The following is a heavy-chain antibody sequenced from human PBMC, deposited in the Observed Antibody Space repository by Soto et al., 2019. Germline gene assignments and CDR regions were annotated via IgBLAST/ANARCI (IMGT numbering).Heavy chain of an antibody. V-gene: IGHV3-15*01. Sequence: EVPLVESGGGLVKPGGSLRLSCAASGFTFSNAWMSWVRQAPGKGLEWVGRIKSTTDGGTTDYAAPVKGRFTISRDDSKNTRYLQMNSLKTEDTAVYYCKRAGTGSYDRGQGTLVTVSS. CDR3: KRAGTGSYD. D-gene: IGHD3-10*01. J-gene: IGHJ4*02. CDR1: GFTFSNAW. CDR2: IKSTTDGGTT.